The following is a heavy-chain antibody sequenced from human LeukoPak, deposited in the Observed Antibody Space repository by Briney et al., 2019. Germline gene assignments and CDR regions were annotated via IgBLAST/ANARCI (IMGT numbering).Heavy chain of an antibody. J-gene: IGHJ4*02. V-gene: IGHV3-53*01. Sequence: GGSLRLSCAASGFTVSNCHMSWVRQAPGKGLEWVSVIYAGGSTYYAASVKGRFIISRDTSKNTLSLQMSSLRAENTAVYYCARGGSGSYYGFDYWGQGTLVSVSS. CDR2: IYAGGST. CDR3: ARGGSGSYYGFDY. D-gene: IGHD3-10*01. CDR1: GFTVSNCH.